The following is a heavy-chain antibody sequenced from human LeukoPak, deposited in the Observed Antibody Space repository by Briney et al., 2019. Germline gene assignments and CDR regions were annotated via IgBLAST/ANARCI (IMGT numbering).Heavy chain of an antibody. CDR3: ARGLGFGELLYPPPYYFDY. Sequence: GASVKVSCKASGYTFTSYGISWVRQAPGQGLEWMGWISAYNGNTNYAQKLQGRVTMTTDTSTSTAYMELRSLRSDDTAVYYCARGLGFGELLYPPPYYFDYWGQGTLVTVSS. D-gene: IGHD3-10*01. CDR1: GYTFTSYG. CDR2: ISAYNGNT. V-gene: IGHV1-18*01. J-gene: IGHJ4*02.